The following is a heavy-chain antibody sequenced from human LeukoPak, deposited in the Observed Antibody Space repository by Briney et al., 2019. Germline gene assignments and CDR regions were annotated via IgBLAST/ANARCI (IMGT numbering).Heavy chain of an antibody. CDR3: AELGITMIGGV. J-gene: IGHJ6*04. V-gene: IGHV3-21*01. Sequence: GGSLRLSCAASGFTFSSYGMNWVRQAPGKGLEWVSSISSSSSYIYYADSVKGRFTISRDNAKNSLYLQMNSLRAEDTAVYYCAELGITMIGGVWGKGTTVTISS. CDR1: GFTFSSYG. CDR2: ISSSSSYI. D-gene: IGHD3-10*02.